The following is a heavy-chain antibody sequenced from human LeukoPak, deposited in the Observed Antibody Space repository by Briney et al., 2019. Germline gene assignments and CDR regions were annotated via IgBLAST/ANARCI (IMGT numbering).Heavy chain of an antibody. CDR1: GFTFSSYG. CDR2: ISYDGSNK. J-gene: IGHJ6*03. V-gene: IGHV3-30*03. D-gene: IGHD3-16*01. Sequence: PGGSLRLSCAASGFTFSSYGMHWVRQAPGKGLEWVAVISYDGSNKYYADSVKGRFTISRDNSKNTLYLQMNSLRAEDTAVYYCARVVSGLGYMDVWGKGTRVTISS. CDR3: ARVVSGLGYMDV.